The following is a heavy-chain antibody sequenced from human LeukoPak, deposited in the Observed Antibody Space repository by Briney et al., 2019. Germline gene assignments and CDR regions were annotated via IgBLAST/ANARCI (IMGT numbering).Heavy chain of an antibody. V-gene: IGHV3-23*01. CDR3: AKDPYSSSSFHDY. CDR1: GFTFSSSA. D-gene: IGHD6-6*01. CDR2: ISSSGTST. Sequence: GGSLRLSCAPSGFTFSSSAMSWLRQAPGKGLEWVSAISSSGTSTYYADSVKGRFTISRDNSNNTLYLQMNSLRAEDTAVYYCAKDPYSSSSFHDYWGQGTLVTVSS. J-gene: IGHJ4*02.